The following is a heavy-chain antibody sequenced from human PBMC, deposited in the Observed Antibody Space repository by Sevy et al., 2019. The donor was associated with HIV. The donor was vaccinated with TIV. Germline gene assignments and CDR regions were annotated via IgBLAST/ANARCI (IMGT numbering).Heavy chain of an antibody. CDR2: IYPGDSDT. CDR3: ARQPRDFWSGYPDYGMDV. CDR1: GYSFTSYC. V-gene: IGHV5-51*01. D-gene: IGHD3-3*01. J-gene: IGHJ6*02. Sequence: GESLKISCKGSGYSFTSYCIGWVRQMPGKGLEWMGIIYPGDSDTRYSPSFQGQVTISADKSISTAYLQWSSLKASDTAMYYCARQPRDFWSGYPDYGMDVWGQGTTVTVSS.